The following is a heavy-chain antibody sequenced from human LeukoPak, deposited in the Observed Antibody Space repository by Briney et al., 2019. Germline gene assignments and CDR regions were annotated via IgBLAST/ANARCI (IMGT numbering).Heavy chain of an antibody. CDR3: AREYYGSESSHWFDP. J-gene: IGHJ5*02. CDR1: GYTFTTYD. Sequence: ASVKVSCKASGYTFTTYDITWVRQATGQGLEWMGWMNPNSGNTGYAQKFQGRVTITRNTSISTAYMELSSLRSEDTAVYYCAREYYGSESSHWFDPWGQGTLVTVSS. D-gene: IGHD3-10*01. V-gene: IGHV1-8*03. CDR2: MNPNSGNT.